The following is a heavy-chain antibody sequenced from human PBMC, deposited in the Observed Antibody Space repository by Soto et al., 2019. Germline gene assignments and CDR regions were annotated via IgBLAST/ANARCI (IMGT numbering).Heavy chain of an antibody. V-gene: IGHV3-23*01. J-gene: IGHJ4*02. CDR2: VTGSGGDT. D-gene: IGHD2-2*01. CDR3: VKGSASSRPYYFDF. CDR1: GFTFNYYA. Sequence: GGSLRLSCAASGFTFNYYAMAWVRQAPGKGLEWVSAVTGSGGDTFHADSVKGRFTISRDNAKNTLFLQMTGLRAEDTAVYYCVKGSASSRPYYFDFWGQGTLVTVSS.